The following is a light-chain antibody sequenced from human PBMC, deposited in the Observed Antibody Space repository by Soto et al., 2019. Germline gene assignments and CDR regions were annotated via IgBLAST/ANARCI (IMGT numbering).Light chain of an antibody. CDR1: QSISSW. CDR2: DAS. V-gene: IGKV1-5*01. J-gene: IGKJ2*01. CDR3: QQYNSYWYT. Sequence: DIQMTQSPSTLSASVGDRVTITCRASQSISSWLAWYQQKPGKAPKLLIYDASSLESGVPSRFSGSGSGTEFTLTISSLQPDDFATYYCQQYNSYWYTFGQGTKXXIK.